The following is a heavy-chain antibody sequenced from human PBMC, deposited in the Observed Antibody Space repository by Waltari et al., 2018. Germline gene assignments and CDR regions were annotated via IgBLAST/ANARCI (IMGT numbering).Heavy chain of an antibody. D-gene: IGHD3-9*01. CDR2: ISGSGGST. CDR1: GFTFNIYA. J-gene: IGHJ4*02. CDR3: ATSYYDILTGYSTPWY. Sequence: EVQLVESGGGLVQPGGSLRLSCAASGFTFNIYAMSWVRQAPGKGVEGVSAISGSGGSTDYADSVKGRFTISRDNSKNTLYLQMNSLRAEDTAVYYCATSYYDILTGYSTPWYWGQGTLVTVSS. V-gene: IGHV3-23*04.